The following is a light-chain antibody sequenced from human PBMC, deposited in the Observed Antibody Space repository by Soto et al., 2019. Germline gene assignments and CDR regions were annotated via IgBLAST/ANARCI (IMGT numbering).Light chain of an antibody. Sequence: QSALTQPRSVSGSPGQSVTISCTGTGSDVGGYNFVSWYQQHPDKAPKLMIYDVTKRPSGVPDRFSGSKSGNTASLTISGLQAEDEADYYCCSYAGSSTNVVFGGGTKLTVL. CDR2: DVT. V-gene: IGLV2-11*01. CDR1: GSDVGGYNF. J-gene: IGLJ2*01. CDR3: CSYAGSSTNVV.